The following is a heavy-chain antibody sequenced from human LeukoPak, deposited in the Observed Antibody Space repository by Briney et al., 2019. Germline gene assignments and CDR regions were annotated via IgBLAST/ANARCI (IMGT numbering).Heavy chain of an antibody. CDR2: IYYSGST. J-gene: IGHJ5*02. CDR3: ARGYPERITIFGVVTNNWFDP. V-gene: IGHV4-59*12. CDR1: GGSISSYY. Sequence: PSDTLSLTCTVSGGSISSYYWSWIRQPPGKGLEWIGYIYYSGSTNYNPSLKSRVTISVDTSKNQFSLKLSSVTAADTAVYYCARGYPERITIFGVVTNNWFDPWGQGTLVTVSS. D-gene: IGHD3-3*01.